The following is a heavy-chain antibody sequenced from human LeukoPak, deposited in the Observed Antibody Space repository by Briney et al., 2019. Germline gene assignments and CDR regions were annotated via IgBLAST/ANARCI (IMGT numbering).Heavy chain of an antibody. J-gene: IGHJ4*02. CDR3: ARDHGYAFDY. CDR1: GFTFSNYW. D-gene: IGHD5-12*01. V-gene: IGHV3-7*01. CDR2: IKQDGSDK. Sequence: GGSLRLSCAASGFTFSNYWMSWVRQAPGKRLERVANIKQDGSDKYYVDSVKGRFTISRDNAKNSLYLQMNSLRAEDTAVYYCARDHGYAFDYWGQGPWSPSPQ.